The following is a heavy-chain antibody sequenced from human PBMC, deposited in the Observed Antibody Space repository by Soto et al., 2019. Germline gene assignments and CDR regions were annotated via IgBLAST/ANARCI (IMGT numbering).Heavy chain of an antibody. D-gene: IGHD6-13*01. CDR3: ARAQGSFTDYYYYGMDV. V-gene: IGHV1-46*01. CDR2: INPSGGST. CDR1: GYTFTSYY. Sequence: QVQLVQSGAEVKKPGASVKVSCKASGYTFTSYYMHWVRQAPGQGLEWMGIINPSGGSTSYAQKFQGRVTMTRDTYTSTVYMELSSLRSEDTAVYYCARAQGSFTDYYYYGMDVWGQGTTVTVSS. J-gene: IGHJ6*02.